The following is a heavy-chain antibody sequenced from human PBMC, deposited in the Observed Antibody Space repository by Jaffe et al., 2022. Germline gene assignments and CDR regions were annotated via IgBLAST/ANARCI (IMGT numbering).Heavy chain of an antibody. D-gene: IGHD6-19*01. Sequence: EVQLVESGGGLVKPGGSLRLSCAASGFTFSSYSMNWVRQAPGKGLEWVSSISSSSSYIYYADSVKGRFTISRDNAKNSLYLQMNSLRAEDTAVYYCARDGRIAVAARGPYWYFDLWGRGTLVTVSS. CDR1: GFTFSSYS. CDR3: ARDGRIAVAARGPYWYFDL. J-gene: IGHJ2*01. CDR2: ISSSSSYI. V-gene: IGHV3-21*01.